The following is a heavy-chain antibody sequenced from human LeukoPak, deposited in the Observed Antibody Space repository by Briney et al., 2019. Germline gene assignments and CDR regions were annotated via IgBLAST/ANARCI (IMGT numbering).Heavy chain of an antibody. CDR2: LSDTDT. D-gene: IGHD2/OR15-2a*01. CDR1: GFTFSTYA. Sequence: GGSLRPSCEASGFTFSTYAMGWVRQAPGKGLEWVSTLSDTDTHYADSVKGRFTISRDNSRNTLYLQMNSLRGEDTAVYYCAKYLSRHFDYWGLGTLVTVSS. CDR3: AKYLSRHFDY. J-gene: IGHJ4*02. V-gene: IGHV3-23*01.